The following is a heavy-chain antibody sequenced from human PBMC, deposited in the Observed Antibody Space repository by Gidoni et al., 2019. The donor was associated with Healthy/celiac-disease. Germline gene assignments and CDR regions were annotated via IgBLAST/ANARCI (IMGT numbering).Heavy chain of an antibody. CDR3: ARGILRGYGDYVKHHNDAFDI. J-gene: IGHJ3*02. CDR1: GGSISSGGYY. V-gene: IGHV4-31*01. Sequence: QVQLQESGPGLVKPSQTLSLTCTVSGGSISSGGYYWSWIRQHPGKGLEWIGYIYYSGSTYYNPSLKSLVTISVDTSKNQFSLKLSSVTAADTAVYYCARGILRGYGDYVKHHNDAFDIWGQGTMVTVSS. D-gene: IGHD4-17*01. CDR2: IYYSGST.